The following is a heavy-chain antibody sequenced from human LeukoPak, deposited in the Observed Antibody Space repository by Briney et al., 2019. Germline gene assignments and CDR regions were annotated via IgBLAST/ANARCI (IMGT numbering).Heavy chain of an antibody. CDR1: AFTFSSYW. CDR3: ARGGYYAFGAFDV. Sequence: GGSLRLSCAASAFTFSSYWMHWVRQAPGKGLVWVSGTNSDESSRSYADSVKGRFTISRDNAKSTLYLQMNSLRAEDTAVYYCARGGYYAFGAFDVWGQGTMVTVSP. CDR2: TNSDESSR. D-gene: IGHD3-3*01. J-gene: IGHJ3*01. V-gene: IGHV3-74*01.